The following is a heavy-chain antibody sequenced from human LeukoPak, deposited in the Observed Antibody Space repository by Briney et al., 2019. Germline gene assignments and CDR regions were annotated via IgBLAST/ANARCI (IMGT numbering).Heavy chain of an antibody. CDR2: INHSGST. D-gene: IGHD3-22*01. V-gene: IGHV4-34*01. Sequence: SETLSLTCAVYGGSFSGYYWSWIRQPPGKGLEWIGEINHSGSTNYNPSLKSRVTISVDTSKNQFSLKLSSVTAADTAVYYCARVQADYYDSSGYYYVGAFDIWGQGTMVTVSS. J-gene: IGHJ3*02. CDR1: GGSFSGYY. CDR3: ARVQADYYDSSGYYYVGAFDI.